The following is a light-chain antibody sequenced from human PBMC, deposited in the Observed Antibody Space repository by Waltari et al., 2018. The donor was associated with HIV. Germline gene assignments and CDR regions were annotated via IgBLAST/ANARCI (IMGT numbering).Light chain of an antibody. V-gene: IGLV2-11*01. J-gene: IGLJ3*02. Sequence: QSALTQPRSVSGSPGQSVTISCTGTSTDVGGYNYVSWYQQHPGKVPKLLIYDVSKRPSGVPDRFSGSKSGNTASLTISGLQAEDEADYYCCSNAGSYTWVFGGGTKLTVL. CDR2: DVS. CDR3: CSNAGSYTWV. CDR1: STDVGGYNY.